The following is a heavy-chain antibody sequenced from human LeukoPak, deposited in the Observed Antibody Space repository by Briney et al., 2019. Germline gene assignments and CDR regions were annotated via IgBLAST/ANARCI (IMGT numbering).Heavy chain of an antibody. J-gene: IGHJ4*02. V-gene: IGHV4-39*01. CDR2: IYYSGST. D-gene: IGHD3-16*02. Sequence: KPSEILSLTCTVSGGSISSSSYYWGWIRQPPGKGLEWIGSIYYSGSTYHNPSLKSRVTISVDTSKNQFSLKLSSVTAADTAVYYCAGSHDYVWGSYRYDYWGQGTLVTVSS. CDR1: GGSISSSSYY. CDR3: AGSHDYVWGSYRYDY.